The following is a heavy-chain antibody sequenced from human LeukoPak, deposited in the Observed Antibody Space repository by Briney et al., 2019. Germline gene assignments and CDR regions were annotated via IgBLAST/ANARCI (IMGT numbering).Heavy chain of an antibody. J-gene: IGHJ5*02. D-gene: IGHD6-13*01. CDR1: GGTFSNYA. CDR2: IIPIFGTP. Sequence: SVKVSCKASGGTFSNYAINWVRQAPGQGLEWMGGIIPIFGTPNYAQKFQGRVTITADESTSTAYMELRSLKSEDTAVYYCARDWGMGPSSSWAWGQGTLVTVSS. CDR3: ARDWGMGPSSSWA. V-gene: IGHV1-69*13.